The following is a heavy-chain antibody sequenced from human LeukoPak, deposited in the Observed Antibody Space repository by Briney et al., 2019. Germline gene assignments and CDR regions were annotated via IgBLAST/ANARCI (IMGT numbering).Heavy chain of an antibody. CDR2: IYYSGST. J-gene: IGHJ4*02. Sequence: PSETLSLTCTVSGDSISSSSYLWGWIRQPPRKGLEWIGIIYYSGSTSYNPSLKSRVTISVDTSKNQFSLNLNSVTAADTAVYYCATQVGAARTYFDYWGQGTLVTVSS. CDR1: GDSISSSSYL. V-gene: IGHV4-39*01. D-gene: IGHD6-6*01. CDR3: ATQVGAARTYFDY.